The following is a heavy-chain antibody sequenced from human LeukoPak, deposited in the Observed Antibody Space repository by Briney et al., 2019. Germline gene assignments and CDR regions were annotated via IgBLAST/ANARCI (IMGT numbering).Heavy chain of an antibody. Sequence: SETLSLTCTVSGGSISSYYWSWIRQPPGKGLEWIGYIYYSGSTNYNPSLKSRVTISVDTSKNQFSLKLSSVTAADTAVYYCARHYYGSGSYFHFQHWGQGTLVTVSS. CDR3: ARHYYGSGSYFHFQH. CDR2: IYYSGST. CDR1: GGSISSYY. D-gene: IGHD3-10*01. J-gene: IGHJ1*01. V-gene: IGHV4-59*08.